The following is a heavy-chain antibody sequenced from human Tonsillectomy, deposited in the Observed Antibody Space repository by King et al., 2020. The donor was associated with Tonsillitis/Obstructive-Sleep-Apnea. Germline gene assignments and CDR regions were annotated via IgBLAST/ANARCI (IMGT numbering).Heavy chain of an antibody. CDR2: IIPIFGKA. Sequence: QLVQSGAEVKKPGSSVKVSCKASGCTFSSYAISWVRQAPGQGLEWMGGIIPIFGKANYEQKFQGRVTITADESTSTAYMELSSLRSEDTAVYYCARGNSNRDAFDIWGQGTMVTVSS. CDR1: GCTFSSYA. J-gene: IGHJ3*02. CDR3: ARGNSNRDAFDI. D-gene: IGHD4-11*01. V-gene: IGHV1-69*12.